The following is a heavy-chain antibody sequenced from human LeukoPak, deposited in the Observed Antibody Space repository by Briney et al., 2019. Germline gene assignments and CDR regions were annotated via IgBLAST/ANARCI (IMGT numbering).Heavy chain of an antibody. V-gene: IGHV3-13*01. J-gene: IGHJ4*02. CDR3: ARVGSDSRSSYFDY. CDR2: IDTAADT. D-gene: IGHD3-22*01. Sequence: PGGPLRLSCAASGFTFSSYDMHWVRQATGKGLEWVSAIDTAADTYYPGSVKGRFTISRENAKNSLYLQMNSLRAGDTAVYYCARVGSDSRSSYFDYWGQGTLVTVSS. CDR1: GFTFSSYD.